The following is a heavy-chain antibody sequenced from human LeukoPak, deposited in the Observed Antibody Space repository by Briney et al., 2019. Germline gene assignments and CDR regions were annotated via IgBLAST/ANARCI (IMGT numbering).Heavy chain of an antibody. J-gene: IGHJ5*02. Sequence: GSLRLSCAASGFTFSNAWMSWIRQPPGKGLEWIGYIYYSGSTNYNPSLKSRVTISVDTSKNQFSLKLSSVTAADTAVYYCARDLPFDPWGQGTLVTVSS. CDR1: GFTFSNAW. CDR2: IYYSGST. CDR3: ARDLPFDP. V-gene: IGHV4-59*01.